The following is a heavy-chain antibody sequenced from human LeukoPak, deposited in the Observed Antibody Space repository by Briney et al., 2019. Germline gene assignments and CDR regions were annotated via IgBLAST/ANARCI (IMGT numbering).Heavy chain of an antibody. CDR3: ARHPFQYPFDH. J-gene: IGHJ5*02. V-gene: IGHV4-59*08. CDR2: IYHSGHT. CDR1: GGSFSGYY. Sequence: SETLSLTCAVYGGSFSGYYWSWIRQSPGKGLEWIGYIYHSGHTMSNPSLKSRVSLSLDTSNNQFSLKLSSVTAADTAVYYCARHPFQYPFDHWGQGTVVSVSS. D-gene: IGHD2/OR15-2a*01.